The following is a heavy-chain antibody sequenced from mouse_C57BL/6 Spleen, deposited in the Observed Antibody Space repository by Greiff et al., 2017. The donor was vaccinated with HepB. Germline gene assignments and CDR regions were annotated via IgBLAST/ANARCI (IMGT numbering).Heavy chain of an antibody. J-gene: IGHJ2*01. CDR3: ARSEYYYGPFDY. CDR1: GYTFTSYW. Sequence: VQLQQPGAELVKPGASVKLSCKASGYTFTSYWMHWVKQRPGRGLGWIGRIDPNSGGTKYNEKFKSKATLTVDKPSSTAYMQLSSLTSEDSAVYYCARSEYYYGPFDYWGQGTTLTVSS. D-gene: IGHD1-1*01. CDR2: IDPNSGGT. V-gene: IGHV1-72*01.